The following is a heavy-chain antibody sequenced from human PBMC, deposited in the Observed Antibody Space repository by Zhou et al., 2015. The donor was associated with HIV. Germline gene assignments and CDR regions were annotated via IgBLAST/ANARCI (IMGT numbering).Heavy chain of an antibody. V-gene: IGHV1-69*12. CDR2: IIPMFGTA. CDR1: GGTFSSYA. CDR3: AKGPYHRAIETPRGHLDL. D-gene: IGHD2-21*01. J-gene: IGHJ5*02. Sequence: QVQLVQSGAEVKKPGSSVKVSCKASGGTFSSYAISWVRQAPGQGLEWMGGIIPMFGTANYAQKFQGRVTITADESTSTAYMELSSLRSEDTAVYYCAKGPYHRAIETPRGHLDLWGQGTRVSVFS.